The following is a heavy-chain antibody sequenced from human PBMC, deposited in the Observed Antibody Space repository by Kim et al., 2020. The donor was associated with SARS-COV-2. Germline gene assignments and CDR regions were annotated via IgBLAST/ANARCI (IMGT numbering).Heavy chain of an antibody. Sequence: GGSLRLSCAASGFTFSSYAMHWVRQAPGKGLEWVAVISYDGSNKYYADSVKGRFTISRDNSKNTLYLQMNSLRAEDTAVYYCARDGTATTRPYYFDYWGQGTLVTVSS. D-gene: IGHD1-1*01. J-gene: IGHJ4*02. CDR2: ISYDGSNK. CDR1: GFTFSSYA. V-gene: IGHV3-30*04. CDR3: ARDGTATTRPYYFDY.